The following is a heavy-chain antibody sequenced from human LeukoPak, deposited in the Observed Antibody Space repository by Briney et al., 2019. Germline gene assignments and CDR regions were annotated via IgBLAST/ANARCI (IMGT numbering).Heavy chain of an antibody. CDR2: IFSGDST. D-gene: IGHD3-10*01. CDR1: GFSVDGNY. V-gene: IGHV3-66*02. J-gene: IGHJ4*02. CDR3: VKDGPDYYGSGTPDY. Sequence: GGSLRLSCEVSGFSVDGNYMTWVRQVPGRGLERVALIFSGDSTDYPDSVKGRFTISRDKSKNTLYLQMSSLRAEDTAVYYCVKDGPDYYGSGTPDYWGQGTLVTVSS.